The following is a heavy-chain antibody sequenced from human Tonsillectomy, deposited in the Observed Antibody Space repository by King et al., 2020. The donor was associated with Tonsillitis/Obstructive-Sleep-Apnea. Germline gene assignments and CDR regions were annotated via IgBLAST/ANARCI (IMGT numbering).Heavy chain of an antibody. J-gene: IGHJ5*02. V-gene: IGHV1-3*01. CDR1: GYTFTSYA. CDR3: ARDREDYDILTGYYNVCFDP. D-gene: IGHD3-9*01. CDR2: INAGNGNT. Sequence: QLVQSGAEVKKPGASVKVSCKASGYTFTSYAMHWVRQAPGQRLEWMGWINAGNGNTKYSQKFQGRVTITRDTSASTAYMELSSLRSEDTAVYYCARDREDYDILTGYYNVCFDPWGQGTLVTVSS.